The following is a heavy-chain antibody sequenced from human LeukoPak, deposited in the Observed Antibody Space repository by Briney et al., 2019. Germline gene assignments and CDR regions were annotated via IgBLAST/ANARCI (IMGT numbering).Heavy chain of an antibody. CDR1: GFTFSGYY. CDR3: ARVGSRGYYFDF. J-gene: IGHJ4*02. V-gene: IGHV3-11*06. Sequence: GGSLRLSCASSGFTFSGYYMSWMRQAPGEGLEWGSHISGSSTYTNYADSVKGRFTISRDNANNSLYLQMNSLTDEDTAVFYCARVGSRGYYFDFWGRGTLVSVSS. D-gene: IGHD1-26*01. CDR2: ISGSSTYT.